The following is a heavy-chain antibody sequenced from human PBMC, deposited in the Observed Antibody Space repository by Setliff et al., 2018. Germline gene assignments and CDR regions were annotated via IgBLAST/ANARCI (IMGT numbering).Heavy chain of an antibody. V-gene: IGHV4-34*01. Sequence: LSLTCAVYGGSFSDYWWSWIRQLPGKGLEWIAEIHHSGSTNFHPSLKSRVAISVDPSKNQFFLNLRSVTAADTAVYFCARGTKTMVINYWYFDVWGRGTPVTVSS. CDR3: ARGTKTMVINYWYFDV. CDR1: GGSFSDYW. D-gene: IGHD4-17*01. J-gene: IGHJ2*01. CDR2: IHHSGST.